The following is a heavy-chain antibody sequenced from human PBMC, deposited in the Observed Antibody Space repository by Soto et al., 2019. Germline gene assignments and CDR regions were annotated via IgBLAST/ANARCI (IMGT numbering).Heavy chain of an antibody. CDR3: ARAPETPPIVRVVVPYFFDS. J-gene: IGHJ4*02. Sequence: QVQLQESGPGLVKPSQTLSLTCTVSGVSISGGGSYWSWIRKRPGKGLELIGYMYYGGSFYYNPSLKGHVMISSDTSKSQFSLSVSSVTAADTAGYYCARAPETPPIVRVVVPYFFDSWGQGTLVTVSS. D-gene: IGHD3-16*02. CDR1: GVSISGGGSY. CDR2: MYYGGSF. V-gene: IGHV4-31*01.